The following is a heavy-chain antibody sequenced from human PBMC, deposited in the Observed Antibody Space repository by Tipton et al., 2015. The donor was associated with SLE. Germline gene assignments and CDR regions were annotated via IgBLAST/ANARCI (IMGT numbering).Heavy chain of an antibody. CDR3: TGDVAPLY. CDR1: GGSISSHY. CDR2: IYTSGST. V-gene: IGHV4-4*08. Sequence: LRLSCTVSGGSISSHYWSWIRQPPGKGLEWIGYIYTSGSTNYNPSLKSRVTISVDTSKNQFSLKLSSVTAADTAVYYSTGDVAPLYWGQGTLVTVSS. J-gene: IGHJ4*02.